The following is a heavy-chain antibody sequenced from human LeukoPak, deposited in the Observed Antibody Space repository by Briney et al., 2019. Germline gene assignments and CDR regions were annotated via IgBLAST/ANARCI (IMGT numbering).Heavy chain of an antibody. J-gene: IGHJ4*02. Sequence: PGGSLRLSCAASGFTFSDYTMNWVRQAPGKGLEWVSSSSSSSSYIYSADSVKGRFTISRDNAKNSLYLQMNSLRADDTAVYYCARDPDSSGWFDYWGQGTLVTVSS. CDR3: ARDPDSSGWFDY. V-gene: IGHV3-21*01. D-gene: IGHD6-19*01. CDR1: GFTFSDYT. CDR2: SSSSSSYI.